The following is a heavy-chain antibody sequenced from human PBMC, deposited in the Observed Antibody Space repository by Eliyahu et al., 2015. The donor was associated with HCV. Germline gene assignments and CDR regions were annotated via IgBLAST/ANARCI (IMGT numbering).Heavy chain of an antibody. CDR1: GGSXXTYY. CDR3: ASGGGGIAVAGTGGWFDP. Sequence: QVQLQESGPGLVKPSETLSLTCXXXGGSXXTYYWSWIRQPPGKGLEWIGYIHYSGSTNYNPSLKSRVTISVDTSKNQFSLNLTSVTAADTAVYYCASGGGGIAVAGTGGWFDPWGQGTLVTVSS. J-gene: IGHJ5*02. V-gene: IGHV4-59*01. CDR2: IHYSGST. D-gene: IGHD6-19*01.